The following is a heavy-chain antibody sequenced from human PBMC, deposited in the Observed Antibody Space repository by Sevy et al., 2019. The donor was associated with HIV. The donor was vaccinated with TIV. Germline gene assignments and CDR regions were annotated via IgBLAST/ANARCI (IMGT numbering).Heavy chain of an antibody. D-gene: IGHD2-8*02. Sequence: GGSLRLSCTASGFTFSDYYMSWIRQAPGKGLEWVSDISTSSNYINYADSVKGRFTISRHNAKNSLYLQMNSLRAEDTAVYYCARGYCTGGVCSYIGGDFDYWGQGTLVTVSS. CDR3: ARGYCTGGVCSYIGGDFDY. CDR1: GFTFSDYY. J-gene: IGHJ4*02. CDR2: ISTSSNYI. V-gene: IGHV3-11*06.